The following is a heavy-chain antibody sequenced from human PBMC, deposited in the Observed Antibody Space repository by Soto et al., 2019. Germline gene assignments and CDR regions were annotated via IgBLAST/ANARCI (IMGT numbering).Heavy chain of an antibody. Sequence: ETLSLTCTVSGGSISSYYWSWIRQPPGKGLEWIGYIYYSGSTNYNPSLKSRVTISVDTSKNQFSLKLSSVTAADTAVYYCARGRSSSSWFRGDYMDVWGKGTTVTVSS. D-gene: IGHD6-13*01. J-gene: IGHJ6*03. V-gene: IGHV4-59*01. CDR1: GGSISSYY. CDR3: ARGRSSSSWFRGDYMDV. CDR2: IYYSGST.